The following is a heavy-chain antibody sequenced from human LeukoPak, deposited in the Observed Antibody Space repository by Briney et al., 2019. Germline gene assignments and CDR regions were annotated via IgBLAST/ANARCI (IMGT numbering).Heavy chain of an antibody. CDR1: GGSFSGYY. J-gene: IGHJ4*02. CDR2: INHSGST. CDR3: ARGEWLRSWFGY. D-gene: IGHD5-12*01. V-gene: IGHV4-34*01. Sequence: SEALSLTCAVYGGSFSGYYWSWIRQPPGKGLEWIGEINHSGSTNYNPSLKSRVTISVDTSKNQFSLKLSSVTAADTAVYYCARGEWLRSWFGYWGQGTLVTVSS.